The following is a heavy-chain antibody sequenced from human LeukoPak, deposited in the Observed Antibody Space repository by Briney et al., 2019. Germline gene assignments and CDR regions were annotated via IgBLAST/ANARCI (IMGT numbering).Heavy chain of an antibody. CDR1: GTSISSGSYS. CDR2: IYTSGST. Sequence: SETLSLICTVSGTSISSGSYSWSWIRQPAGKGLEWIERIYTSGSTNYNRSLKSRVTISVDTSKNQFSLKLSSVTAADTAVYYCARMVRRLERLNIGGSSDYATIYYFDYWGQGTLVTVSS. CDR3: ARMVRRLERLNIGGSSDYATIYYFDY. D-gene: IGHD5-12*01. J-gene: IGHJ4*02. V-gene: IGHV4-61*02.